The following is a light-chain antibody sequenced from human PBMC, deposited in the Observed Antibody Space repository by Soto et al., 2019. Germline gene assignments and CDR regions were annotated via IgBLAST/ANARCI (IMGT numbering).Light chain of an antibody. CDR2: GNS. V-gene: IGLV1-40*01. Sequence: QPVLTQPPSVSGAPGQRVTISCTGSSSNIGAGYDVHWYQQLPGTAPKLLIYGNSNRPSGVPDRFSGSKSGTSASLAITGLQAEDEADYYCQSYDSSFSAVFGGGTQLTVL. CDR3: QSYDSSFSAV. CDR1: SSNIGAGYD. J-gene: IGLJ7*01.